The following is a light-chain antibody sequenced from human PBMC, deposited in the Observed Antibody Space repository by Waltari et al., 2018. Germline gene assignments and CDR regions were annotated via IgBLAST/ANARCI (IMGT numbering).Light chain of an antibody. CDR1: QGIDSW. CDR3: QQYNSDSQN. J-gene: IGKJ1*01. CDR2: DAS. Sequence: DIQMTQSPSTLSASVGDRVTITCRASQGIDSWLAWYQQKPGKAPKVLIYDASSLERGVPSRFSGSGSGTEFTLTISSLQPDDFATYYCQQYNSDSQNFGQGTKVEIK. V-gene: IGKV1-5*01.